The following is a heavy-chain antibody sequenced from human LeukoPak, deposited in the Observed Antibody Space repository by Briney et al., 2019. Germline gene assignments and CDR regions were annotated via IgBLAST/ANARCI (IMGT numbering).Heavy chain of an antibody. D-gene: IGHD2-2*03. CDR2: IYYSGST. CDR1: GGSISSYY. J-gene: IGHJ6*03. CDR3: AASGYYSYYYYLDV. Sequence: PSETLSLTCTVSGGSISSYYWSWIRQPPGKGLEWIGYIYYSGSTNSNPSLKSRVTISVDTSKNQFSLRLSSVTAADTALYYCAASGYYSYYYYLDVWGTGATVTISS. V-gene: IGHV4-59*01.